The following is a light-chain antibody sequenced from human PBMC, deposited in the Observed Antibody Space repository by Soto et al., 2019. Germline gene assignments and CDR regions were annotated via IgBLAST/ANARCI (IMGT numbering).Light chain of an antibody. CDR2: EVS. CDR1: SSDVGSYNR. Sequence: ALTQPPSVSGSPGQSVTISCTGTSSDVGSYNRVSWYQQPPGTAPKLMIYEVSNRPSGVPDRFSGSKSGNTASLTISGLQAEDEADYYCSSYTSSSTYVFGTGTKVTVL. V-gene: IGLV2-18*02. CDR3: SSYTSSSTYV. J-gene: IGLJ1*01.